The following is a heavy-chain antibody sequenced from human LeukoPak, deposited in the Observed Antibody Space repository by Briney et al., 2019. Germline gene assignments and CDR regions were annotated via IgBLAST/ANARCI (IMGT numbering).Heavy chain of an antibody. J-gene: IGHJ3*02. CDR1: GFTFVSYA. CDR3: ARGDTMVRGVTGAFDI. V-gene: IGHV3-30*04. CDR2: ISYDGSNK. Sequence: GGSLRLSCAASGFTFVSYAWPWVGKAPGKGRKWVAVISYDGSNKYYADSVKGRFTISRDNSKNTLYLQMNSLRAEDTAVYYCARGDTMVRGVTGAFDIWGQGTMVTVSS. D-gene: IGHD3-10*01.